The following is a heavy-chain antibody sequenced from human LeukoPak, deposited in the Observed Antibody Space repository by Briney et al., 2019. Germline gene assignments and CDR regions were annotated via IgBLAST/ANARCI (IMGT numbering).Heavy chain of an antibody. CDR3: ARGLRKTYYYDSRGP. V-gene: IGHV1-8*01. D-gene: IGHD3-22*01. J-gene: IGHJ5*02. Sequence: ASVKVSCKASGYTFTSYDINWVRQATGQGLEWMGWMNPNSGNTGYAQKFQGRVTMTRNTSISTAYMELSSLRSEDTAVYYCARGLRKTYYYDSRGPWGQGTLVTVSS. CDR2: MNPNSGNT. CDR1: GYTFTSYD.